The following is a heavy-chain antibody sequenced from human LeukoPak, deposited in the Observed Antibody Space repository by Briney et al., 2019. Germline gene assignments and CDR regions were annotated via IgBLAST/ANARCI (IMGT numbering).Heavy chain of an antibody. Sequence: ASVKVSCKVPGYTLTELSMHWVRQAPGKGLEWMGGFDPEDGETIYAQKFQGRVTMTEDTSTDTAYMELSSLRSEDTAVYYCATGAFVVVPAAIRRDYYYYYYMDVWGKGTTVTVSS. D-gene: IGHD2-2*02. CDR2: FDPEDGET. CDR1: GYTLTELS. V-gene: IGHV1-24*01. CDR3: ATGAFVVVPAAIRRDYYYYYYMDV. J-gene: IGHJ6*03.